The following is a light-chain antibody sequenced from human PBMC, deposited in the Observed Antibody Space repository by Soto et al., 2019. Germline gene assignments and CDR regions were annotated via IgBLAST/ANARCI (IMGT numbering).Light chain of an antibody. J-gene: IGKJ2*01. CDR1: WNVGSS. CDR3: QNGRT. CDR2: DAS. V-gene: IGKV3-11*01. Sequence: FVLTQSPATLSLSPGERATHSCRASWNVGSSLAWHQQKPGQAPRLLMYDASKRPTGIPARFSGSGSGTDFTLTISSLEAEDFAVYYCQNGRTFGQGTRLEIK.